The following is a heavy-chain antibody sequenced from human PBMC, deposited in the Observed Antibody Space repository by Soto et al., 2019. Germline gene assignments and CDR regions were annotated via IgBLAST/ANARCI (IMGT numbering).Heavy chain of an antibody. Sequence: SETLSLTCTVSGGSISSGGYYWSWIRQHPGKGLEWIGYIYYSGSTYYNPSLKSRVTISVDTSKNQFSLKLSSVTAADTAVYYCARDRVYGSGSYSGFPDNNWFDPWGQGTLVTVSS. V-gene: IGHV4-31*03. J-gene: IGHJ5*02. CDR2: IYYSGST. CDR1: GGSISSGGYY. CDR3: ARDRVYGSGSYSGFPDNNWFDP. D-gene: IGHD3-10*01.